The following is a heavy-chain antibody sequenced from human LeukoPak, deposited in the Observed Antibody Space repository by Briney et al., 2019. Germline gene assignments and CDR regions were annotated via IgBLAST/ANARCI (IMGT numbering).Heavy chain of an antibody. D-gene: IGHD3-10*01. Sequence: ASVKVSCKASGYTFTSYYIHWVRQAPGQGLEWMGWINPNSGGTNYAQKFQGRVTMTRDTSISTAYMELSRLRSDDTAVYYCARDLTMVRGAVDYWGQGTLVTVSS. J-gene: IGHJ4*02. V-gene: IGHV1-2*02. CDR3: ARDLTMVRGAVDY. CDR1: GYTFTSYY. CDR2: INPNSGGT.